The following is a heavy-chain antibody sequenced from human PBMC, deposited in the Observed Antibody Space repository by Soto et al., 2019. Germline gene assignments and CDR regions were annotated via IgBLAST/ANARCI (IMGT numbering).Heavy chain of an antibody. Sequence: QVQLVQSGAEVKKPGASVKVSCKASGYTFTSYGISWVRQAPGQGLEWMGWISAYNGNTNYAQKLQGRGTMTTDTSTSTAYMELRSLRSDDTAVYYCAREPNNYDFWSGYLRGGYYYGMDVWGQGTTVTVSS. CDR3: AREPNNYDFWSGYLRGGYYYGMDV. J-gene: IGHJ6*02. V-gene: IGHV1-18*01. CDR1: GYTFTSYG. CDR2: ISAYNGNT. D-gene: IGHD3-3*01.